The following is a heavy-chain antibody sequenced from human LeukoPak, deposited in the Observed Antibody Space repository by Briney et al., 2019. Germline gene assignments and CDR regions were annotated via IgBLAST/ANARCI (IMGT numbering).Heavy chain of an antibody. CDR1: GFTFSSYG. Sequence: PGGSLRLSCAASGFTFSSYGTHWVRQAPGKGLEWVAFIRYDGSNRKYVDSVKGRFTISRDNSKNTLYLQMNSLRAEDTAVYYCAKDDWGSGPFDYWGQGTLVTVSS. CDR3: AKDDWGSGPFDY. V-gene: IGHV3-30*02. CDR2: IRYDGSNR. J-gene: IGHJ4*02. D-gene: IGHD3-10*01.